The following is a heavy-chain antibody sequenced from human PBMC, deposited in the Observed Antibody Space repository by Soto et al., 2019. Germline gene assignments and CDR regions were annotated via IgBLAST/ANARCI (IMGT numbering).Heavy chain of an antibody. CDR2: ISVRGGGT. Sequence: EVRLVESGGGLVQRGGSLRLSCAASGFTFSSYAMTWVRQAPGKWLEWVSIISVRGGGTYYGDSVKGRFTISRDNSINTLYLQMNSLRVEDTAVYYCAKDRPYIAAAGTVGMDVWGQGTTVTVSS. V-gene: IGHV3-23*04. D-gene: IGHD6-13*01. CDR1: GFTFSSYA. CDR3: AKDRPYIAAAGTVGMDV. J-gene: IGHJ6*02.